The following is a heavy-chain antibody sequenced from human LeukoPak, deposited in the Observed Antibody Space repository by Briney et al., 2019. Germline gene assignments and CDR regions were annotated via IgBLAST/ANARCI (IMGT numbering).Heavy chain of an antibody. CDR3: ARDGRLGASDY. Sequence: SVKVSCKVSGYTLTELSMHWVRQAPGKGLEWMGGIIPIFGTANYAQKFQGRVTITTDESTSTAYMELSSLRSEDTAVYYCARDGRLGASDYWGQGTLVTVSS. D-gene: IGHD1-26*01. CDR1: GYTLTELS. CDR2: IIPIFGTA. J-gene: IGHJ4*02. V-gene: IGHV1-69*05.